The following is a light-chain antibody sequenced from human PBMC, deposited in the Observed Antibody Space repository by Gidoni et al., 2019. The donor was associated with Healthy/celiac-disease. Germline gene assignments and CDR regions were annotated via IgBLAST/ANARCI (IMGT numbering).Light chain of an antibody. CDR1: SSNIGNNA. Sequence: QSVLPQPPSVSDAPRQRVTISCSGSSSNIGNNAVNWYQQLPGKAPKLLIYYDDLLPSGVSDRFSGSKSGTSASLAISGLQSEDEADYYCAAWDDSLNGLWVFGGGTKLTVL. CDR3: AAWDDSLNGLWV. CDR2: YDD. V-gene: IGLV1-36*01. J-gene: IGLJ3*02.